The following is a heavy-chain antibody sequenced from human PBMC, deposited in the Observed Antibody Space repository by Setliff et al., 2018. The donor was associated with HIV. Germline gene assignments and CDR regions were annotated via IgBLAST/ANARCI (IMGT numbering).Heavy chain of an antibody. D-gene: IGHD4-17*01. CDR2: IYYSGST. Sequence: PSETLSLTCTVSGGSISSGSYYWSWIRQPAGKGLEWIGDIYYSGSTNYDPSLKSRVTISVDTSKNQFSLKLSSVTAADTAVYYCARLHGDFYFDLWGQGTLVTVSS. V-gene: IGHV4-61*10. J-gene: IGHJ4*02. CDR1: GGSISSGSYY. CDR3: ARLHGDFYFDL.